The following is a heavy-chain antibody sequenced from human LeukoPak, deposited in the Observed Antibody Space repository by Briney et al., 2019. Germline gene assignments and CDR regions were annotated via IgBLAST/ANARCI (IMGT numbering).Heavy chain of an antibody. J-gene: IGHJ4*02. Sequence: ASVEVPCKASGYTFTDYYIHWVRQAPGQGLEWMGWINPNSGGTNYAQKFYVRVTMTRDTSITTAYMELSRLRSDDTAVFYCARSPHILTGENFDFWGQGTLVTVSS. V-gene: IGHV1-2*02. D-gene: IGHD3-9*01. CDR3: ARSPHILTGENFDF. CDR1: GYTFTDYY. CDR2: INPNSGGT.